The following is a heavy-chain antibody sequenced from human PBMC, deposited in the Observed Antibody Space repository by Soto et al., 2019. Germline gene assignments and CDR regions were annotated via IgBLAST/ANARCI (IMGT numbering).Heavy chain of an antibody. CDR2: IIPIFGTA. D-gene: IGHD2-15*01. Sequence: QVQLVQSGAEVKKPGSSVKVSCKASGGTFSSYAISWVRQAPGQGLEWMGGIIPIFGTANYAQKFQGIVTITADEYTSTAYMELSSLRFEDTAVYYCERLGFSGGSSDFDYWGQGTLVTVSS. CDR1: GGTFSSYA. CDR3: ERLGFSGGSSDFDY. J-gene: IGHJ4*02. V-gene: IGHV1-69*01.